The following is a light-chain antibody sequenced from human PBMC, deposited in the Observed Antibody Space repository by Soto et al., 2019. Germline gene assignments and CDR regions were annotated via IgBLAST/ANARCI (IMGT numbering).Light chain of an antibody. CDR1: QTASSSF. V-gene: IGKV3-20*01. CDR3: QQYATAPPRYI. CDR2: GAS. J-gene: IGKJ2*01. Sequence: EIVLTQSPGTLSLSLGERASLSCRASQTASSSFLAWYQQKPGQAPRLLISGASTRATGIPDRFSGSGSGTDFTLTISRLEPEDFAVYFWQQYATAPPRYIFGQGTNLEIK.